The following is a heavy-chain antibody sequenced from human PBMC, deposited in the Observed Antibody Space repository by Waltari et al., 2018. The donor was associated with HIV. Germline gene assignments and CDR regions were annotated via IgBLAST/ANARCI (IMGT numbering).Heavy chain of an antibody. Sequence: QVQLVQSGAEVKKPGASVKVSCKASGYTFTGYYMHWVRQAPGQGLEWMGWINPNSGGTNYAQKLQGRVTMTRDTSISTAYMELSRLRSDDTAVYYCARGRGGSGYDHPDYWGQGTLVTVSS. V-gene: IGHV1-2*02. D-gene: IGHD5-12*01. CDR1: GYTFTGYY. CDR2: INPNSGGT. CDR3: ARGRGGSGYDHPDY. J-gene: IGHJ4*02.